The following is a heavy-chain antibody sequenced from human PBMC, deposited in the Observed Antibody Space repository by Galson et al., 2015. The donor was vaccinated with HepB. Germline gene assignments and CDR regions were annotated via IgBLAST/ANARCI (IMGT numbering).Heavy chain of an antibody. Sequence: SLRLSCAASGFTFSSYGMHWVRQAPGKGLEWVAFIRYDGSNKYYADSVKGRFTISRDNSKNTLYLQMNSLRAEDTAVYYCAKDHYIVVVVAALNYYYYGMDVWGQGTTVTVSS. CDR1: GFTFSSYG. V-gene: IGHV3-30*02. CDR3: AKDHYIVVVVAALNYYYYGMDV. CDR2: IRYDGSNK. J-gene: IGHJ6*02. D-gene: IGHD2-15*01.